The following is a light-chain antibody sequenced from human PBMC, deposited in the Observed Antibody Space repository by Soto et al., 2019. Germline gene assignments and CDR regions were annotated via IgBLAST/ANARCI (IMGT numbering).Light chain of an antibody. CDR3: QQYYNWSPYT. J-gene: IGKJ2*01. V-gene: IGKV3D-15*01. Sequence: EIVMTQSPATLSVSPGERATLSCRASQSVSSKLAGYQQKSGQAPRLLIYAASTRATGIPARFSGSGSGTEFTLTISSLQSEDFAVYYCQQYYNWSPYTFGQGTKLEIK. CDR1: QSVSSK. CDR2: AAS.